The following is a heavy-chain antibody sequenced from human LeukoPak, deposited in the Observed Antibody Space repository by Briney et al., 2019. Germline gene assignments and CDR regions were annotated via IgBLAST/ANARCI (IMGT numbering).Heavy chain of an antibody. J-gene: IGHJ4*02. Sequence: ASVKVSFKASGYTFTSYYMHWVRQAPGQGLEWMGVINPSGGSTSYAQKFQGRVTMTRGTSTSTVYMELSSLTSEDTAVFYCARDKVGAPSLLNYWGQGTLVTVSS. CDR2: INPSGGST. CDR3: ARDKVGAPSLLNY. CDR1: GYTFTSYY. D-gene: IGHD1-26*01. V-gene: IGHV1-46*01.